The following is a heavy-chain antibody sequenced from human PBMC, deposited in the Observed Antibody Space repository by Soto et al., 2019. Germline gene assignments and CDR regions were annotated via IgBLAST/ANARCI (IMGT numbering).Heavy chain of an antibody. V-gene: IGHV4-59*08. J-gene: IGHJ6*02. Sequence: QVQLQESGPGLVKPSETLSLTCTVSGGSISSYYWSWIRQPPGKGLEWIGYIYYSGSTNYNPSLKSRVTLSVDTSKNQFTLKLSSVTAADTAVYYCATTVQPGVYYYYGMDVWGQGTTVTVSS. CDR2: IYYSGST. D-gene: IGHD1-1*01. CDR1: GGSISSYY. CDR3: ATTVQPGVYYYYGMDV.